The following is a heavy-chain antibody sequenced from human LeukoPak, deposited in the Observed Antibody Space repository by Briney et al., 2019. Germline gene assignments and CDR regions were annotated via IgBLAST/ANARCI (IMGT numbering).Heavy chain of an antibody. D-gene: IGHD2-21*01. CDR3: AKFLPTHIVVANYYFDY. CDR2: ISGSGGST. J-gene: IGHJ4*02. Sequence: GGSLRLSCAASGFTFSSYAMSWVRQAPGKGLEWVSAISGSGGSTYYADSVKGRFTISRDNSKNTVYLQMSSLRAEDTAVYYCAKFLPTHIVVANYYFDYWGQGTLVTVSS. V-gene: IGHV3-23*01. CDR1: GFTFSSYA.